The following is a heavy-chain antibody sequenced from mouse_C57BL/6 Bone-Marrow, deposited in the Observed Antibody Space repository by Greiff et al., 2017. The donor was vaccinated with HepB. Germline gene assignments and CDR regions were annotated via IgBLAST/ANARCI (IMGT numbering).Heavy chain of an antibody. Sequence: QVQLQQPGAELVKPGASVKLSCKASGYTFTSYWMQWVKQRPGQGLEWIGEIDPSDSYTNYNQKFKGKATLTVDKSSSTAYMQLSSLTSEDSAVYYCARSGEFFSIYYYGSSYVDYWGQGTTLTVSS. CDR2: IDPSDSYT. CDR3: ARSGEFFSIYYYGSSYVDY. D-gene: IGHD1-1*01. J-gene: IGHJ2*01. CDR1: GYTFTSYW. V-gene: IGHV1-50*01.